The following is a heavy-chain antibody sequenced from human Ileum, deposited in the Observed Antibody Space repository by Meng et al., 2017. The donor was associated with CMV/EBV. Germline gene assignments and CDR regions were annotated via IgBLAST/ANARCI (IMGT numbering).Heavy chain of an antibody. CDR2: IFHSGAS. CDR1: GGSLIGTNW. CDR3: ADPPAGL. D-gene: IGHD3-16*01. V-gene: IGHV4-4*02. J-gene: IGHJ4*02. Sequence: QMQLQESGPVLVRPSGTLSLTCVVSGGSLIGTNWWNWVRQPPGGGLEWIGEIFHSGASNYNPSLKSRPTISIDNSKNQFSLRLTSVTVADTAVYFCADPPAGLWGQGVLVTVSS.